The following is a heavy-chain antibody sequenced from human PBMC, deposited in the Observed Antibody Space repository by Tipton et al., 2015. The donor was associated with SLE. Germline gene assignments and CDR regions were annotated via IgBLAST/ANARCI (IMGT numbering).Heavy chain of an antibody. Sequence: SLRLSCAVSGGSISSSNWWSRVRQPPGKGLEWIGEIYHSGSTNYNPSLKSRVTISVDKSKNQFSLKLSSVTAADTAVYYCASRTTVFWFDPWGQGTLVTVSS. CDR2: IYHSGST. V-gene: IGHV4-4*02. J-gene: IGHJ5*02. CDR1: GGSISSSNW. D-gene: IGHD4-17*01. CDR3: ASRTTVFWFDP.